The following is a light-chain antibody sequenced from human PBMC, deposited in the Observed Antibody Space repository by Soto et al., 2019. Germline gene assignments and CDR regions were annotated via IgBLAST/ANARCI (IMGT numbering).Light chain of an antibody. Sequence: QSVLAQPPSVSGAPGQRVTISCTGSSSNIGAGYDVHWYQHVPGTAPRLLIFGNSNRPSGVPDRFSGSKSGNTASLTISGLQAEDEADYYCSSYTRITTLGVFGTGTKVTVL. CDR3: SSYTRITTLGV. J-gene: IGLJ1*01. CDR2: GNS. V-gene: IGLV1-40*01. CDR1: SSNIGAGYD.